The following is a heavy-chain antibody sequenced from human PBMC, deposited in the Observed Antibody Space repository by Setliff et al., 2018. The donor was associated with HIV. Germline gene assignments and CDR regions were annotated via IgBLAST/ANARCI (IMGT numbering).Heavy chain of an antibody. CDR2: IYYSGST. V-gene: IGHV4-39*01. D-gene: IGHD3-22*01. CDR1: GGSISSRSYY. CDR3: ARHMLYDSSGYTHAYFDY. J-gene: IGHJ4*02. Sequence: KPSETLSLTCAVSGGSISSRSYYWGWIRQPPGKGLEWIGSIYYSGSTYYNPPLKSRVTISVDTSKNQFSLKLSSVTAADTAVYYCARHMLYDSSGYTHAYFDYWGQGTLVTVSS.